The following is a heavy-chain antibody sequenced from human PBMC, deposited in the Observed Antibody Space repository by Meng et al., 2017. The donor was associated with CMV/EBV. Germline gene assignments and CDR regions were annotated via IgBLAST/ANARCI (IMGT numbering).Heavy chain of an antibody. CDR1: GFSLSTSGMR. Sequence: SGPTLVKPTQTLTLTCTFSGFSLSTSGMRVSWIRQPSGKALEWLARIDWDDDKFYSTSLKTRLTISKDTSKNQVVLTMTNMDPVDTATYYCARIADSSGYFDYWGQGTLVTVSS. CDR2: IDWDDDK. D-gene: IGHD3-22*01. V-gene: IGHV2-70D*14. CDR3: ARIADSSGYFDY. J-gene: IGHJ4*02.